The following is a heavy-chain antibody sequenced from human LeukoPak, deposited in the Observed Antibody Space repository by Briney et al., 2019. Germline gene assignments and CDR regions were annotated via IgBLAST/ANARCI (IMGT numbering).Heavy chain of an antibody. V-gene: IGHV4-30-4*01. CDR3: ARAGVYDSWFDP. Sequence: SSETLSLTCTVSGGSISSGDYYWSWIRQPPGKGLEWIGYIYYSGSTYYNPSLKSRVTISVDTSKNQFSLKLSSVTAADTAVYYCARAGVYDSWFDPWGQGTLVTVSS. J-gene: IGHJ5*02. CDR2: IYYSGST. D-gene: IGHD5/OR15-5a*01. CDR1: GGSISSGDYY.